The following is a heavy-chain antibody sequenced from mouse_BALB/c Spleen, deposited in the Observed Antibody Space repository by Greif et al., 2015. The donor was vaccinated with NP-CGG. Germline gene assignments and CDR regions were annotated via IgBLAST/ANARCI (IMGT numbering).Heavy chain of an antibody. CDR1: GFTFSDYG. CDR3: ARDYGSSYWYFDV. Sequence: EVQLVESGGGLVQPGGSRKLSCAASGFTFSDYGMAWVRQAPGKGPEWVAFISSLAYRIYYADTVTGRFTISRENAKNTLYLEMSSLRSEDTAMYCCARDYGSSYWYFDVWGAGTTVTVSS. CDR2: ISSLAYRI. J-gene: IGHJ1*01. V-gene: IGHV5-15*02. D-gene: IGHD1-1*01.